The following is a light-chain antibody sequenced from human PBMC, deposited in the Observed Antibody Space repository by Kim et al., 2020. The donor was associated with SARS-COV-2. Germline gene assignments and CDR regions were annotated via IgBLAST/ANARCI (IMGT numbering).Light chain of an antibody. V-gene: IGLV3-21*04. J-gene: IGLJ2*01. CDR2: YDS. CDR3: QVWDSSSDHVV. CDR1: NIGSKS. Sequence: PGKTTKITCGGNNIGSKSVHWYQQKPGQAPVLVIYYDSDRPSGIPERFSGSNSGNTATLTISRVEAGDEADYYCQVWDSSSDHVVFGGGTQLTVL.